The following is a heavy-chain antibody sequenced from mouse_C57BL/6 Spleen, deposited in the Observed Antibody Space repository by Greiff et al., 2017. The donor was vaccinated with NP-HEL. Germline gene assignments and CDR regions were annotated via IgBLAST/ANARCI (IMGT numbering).Heavy chain of an antibody. V-gene: IGHV5-17*01. CDR3: ARRDYDWTAGYAMDY. Sequence: EVKLVESGGGLVKPGGSLKLSCAASGFTFSDYGMHWVRQAPEKGLEWVAYISSGSSTIYYADTVKGRFTIYRDNAKNTLFLQMTSLRSEDTAMYYCARRDYDWTAGYAMDYWGQGTSVTVSA. CDR1: GFTFSDYG. CDR2: ISSGSSTI. J-gene: IGHJ4*01. D-gene: IGHD2-4*01.